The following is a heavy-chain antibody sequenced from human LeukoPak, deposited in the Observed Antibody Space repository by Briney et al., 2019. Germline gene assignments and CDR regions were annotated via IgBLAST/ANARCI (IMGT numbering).Heavy chain of an antibody. Sequence: PGGSLRLSCAASGFTFSSYGMHWVRQAPGKGLEGVAVIWYDGSNKYYADSVKGRFTISRDNSKNTLYLQMNSLRAEGTAVYYCARDEIGTTAYYYGMDVWGQGTTVTVSS. CDR2: IWYDGSNK. D-gene: IGHD1-1*01. V-gene: IGHV3-33*01. CDR3: ARDEIGTTAYYYGMDV. CDR1: GFTFSSYG. J-gene: IGHJ6*02.